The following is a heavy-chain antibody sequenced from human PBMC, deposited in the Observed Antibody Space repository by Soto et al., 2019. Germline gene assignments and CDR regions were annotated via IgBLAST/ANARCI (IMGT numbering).Heavy chain of an antibody. CDR1: GYIFTGYH. CDR2: INPNSGDT. D-gene: IGHD3-9*01. Sequence: ASVKVFCKASGYIFTGYHIHWVRQAPGRGLEWMGWINPNSGDTEYAQNFQGRVTMTRDTSFNLVYMEMSGLMSDDTAVYYCARDARGTRGFDEMDIWGQGTTVTVS. J-gene: IGHJ6*02. CDR3: ARDARGTRGFDEMDI. V-gene: IGHV1-2*02.